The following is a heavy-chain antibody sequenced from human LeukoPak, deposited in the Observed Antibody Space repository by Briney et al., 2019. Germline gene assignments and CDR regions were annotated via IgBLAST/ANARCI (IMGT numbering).Heavy chain of an antibody. CDR2: IYNGGST. CDR1: GFSVSRIY. Sequence: GGSLRLSCAASGFSVSRIYMTWVRQAPGKGLEWVSVIYNGGSTFYADAVEGRFTISRDSSKNMVYLQMNSLRTEDTAVYYCARDRCSGTSCYGGFDPWGQGTLVSVSA. D-gene: IGHD2-2*01. V-gene: IGHV3-66*02. J-gene: IGHJ5*02. CDR3: ARDRCSGTSCYGGFDP.